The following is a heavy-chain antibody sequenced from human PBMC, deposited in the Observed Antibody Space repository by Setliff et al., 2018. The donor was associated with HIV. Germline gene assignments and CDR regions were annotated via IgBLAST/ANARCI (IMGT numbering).Heavy chain of an antibody. V-gene: IGHV3-49*04. CDR1: GFTFGDYA. D-gene: IGHD6-19*01. CDR2: IRGKASGGTT. J-gene: IGHJ4*02. Sequence: GGSLRLSCTASGFTFGDYAMSWVRQAPGKGLEWVGFIRGKASGGTTEYAASVNGRFTISRDDSKSIAYLQMNSLKTEDTAMYYCARDQTSGWYRVADYWGQGTLVTVSS. CDR3: ARDQTSGWYRVADY.